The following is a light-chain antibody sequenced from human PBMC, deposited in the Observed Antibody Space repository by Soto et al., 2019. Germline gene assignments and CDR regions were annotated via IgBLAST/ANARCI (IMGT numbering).Light chain of an antibody. V-gene: IGKV3-20*01. J-gene: IGKJ1*01. CDR2: GAS. CDR1: QSVTNSY. Sequence: EIVLTQSPGTLSLSPGERATLSCRASQSVTNSYLAWYQQNPGRAPRLLIYGASSRATGIPDRFSGSGSETDFILTISRLEPEDFAVYYCQQYGNSPWTFGQGTKVEIK. CDR3: QQYGNSPWT.